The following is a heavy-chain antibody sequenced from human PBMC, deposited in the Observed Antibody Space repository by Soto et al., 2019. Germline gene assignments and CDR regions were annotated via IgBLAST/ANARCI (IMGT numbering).Heavy chain of an antibody. J-gene: IGHJ6*02. Sequence: QTVTSNPSPQNSTTQWLGWILQMPEPALAWMGIIYPGDSDTRYSQSFQGQVTISADKSISTAYLQWSSLKASDTARYYCARPGPTLKYIDVWSEGTPGTV. V-gene: IGHV5-51*01. CDR3: ARPGPTLKYIDV. CDR2: IYPGDSDT. CDR1: PQNSTTQW.